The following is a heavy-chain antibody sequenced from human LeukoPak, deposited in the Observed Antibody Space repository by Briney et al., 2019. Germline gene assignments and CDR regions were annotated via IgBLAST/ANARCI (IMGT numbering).Heavy chain of an antibody. V-gene: IGHV3-30-3*01. J-gene: IGHJ4*02. CDR1: GFTFSNFA. CDR3: ARDMRGREAGATISDY. Sequence: GGSPRLSCVASGFTFSNFAIHWVRQAPGKGLEWVTIVSYDGNRKYYADSVRGRFTVSRDNSKNTLHLEMNSLRVEDTAVYYCARDMRGREAGATISDYWGQGTLVTVSS. D-gene: IGHD1-26*01. CDR2: VSYDGNRK.